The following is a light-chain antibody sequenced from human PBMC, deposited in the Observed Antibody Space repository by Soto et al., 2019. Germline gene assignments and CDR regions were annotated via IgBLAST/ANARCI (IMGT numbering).Light chain of an antibody. Sequence: GESVTITCRASQVISTSLAWYQVEPGKAPKLLIYAASTLESGVPSRFSATVSGTEFSLTITSLQPEDFATYYCQQLFDSPITFGQGTRLEIK. J-gene: IGKJ5*01. V-gene: IGKV1-9*01. CDR1: QVISTS. CDR2: AAS. CDR3: QQLFDSPIT.